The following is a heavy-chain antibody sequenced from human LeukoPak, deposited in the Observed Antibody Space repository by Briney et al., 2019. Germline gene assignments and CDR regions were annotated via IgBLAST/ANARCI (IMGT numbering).Heavy chain of an antibody. J-gene: IGHJ4*02. CDR3: AKGSSGYFFDL. CDR1: GFIFNNYG. CDR2: ISNDGGGT. V-gene: IGHV3-23*01. Sequence: GGSQRLSCTASGFIFNNYGLIWVRQAPGKGLEWVSAISNDGGGTNYADFVKGRFTISRDNSKNTLFLQMNSLRAEDTALYYCAKGSSGYFFDLWGQGTLVTVSS. D-gene: IGHD3-22*01.